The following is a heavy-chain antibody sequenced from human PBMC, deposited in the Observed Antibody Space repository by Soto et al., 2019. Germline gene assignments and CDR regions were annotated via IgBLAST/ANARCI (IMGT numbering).Heavy chain of an antibody. Sequence: QVQLVESGGGVVQPGRSLRLSCAASGFTFSSYAMHWVRQAPGKGLEWVAVISYDGSNKYYADSVKGRFTISRDNSKNTLYLHMNSLRAEDTAVYYCARGLATVTTMNLDPWGQGTLVTVSS. D-gene: IGHD4-17*01. J-gene: IGHJ5*02. CDR3: ARGLATVTTMNLDP. V-gene: IGHV3-30-3*01. CDR2: ISYDGSNK. CDR1: GFTFSSYA.